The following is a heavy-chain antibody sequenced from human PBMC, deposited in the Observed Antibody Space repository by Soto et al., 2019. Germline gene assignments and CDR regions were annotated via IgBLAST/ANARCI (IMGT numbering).Heavy chain of an antibody. V-gene: IGHV3-23*01. J-gene: IGHJ5*02. CDR1: GFTFSTFA. D-gene: IGHD2-2*01. Sequence: EVQLLESGGGLVQPGGSLRLSCAASGFTFSTFAMSWVRQAPGKGLEWVSSISSGGISTYYADSVKGRFTISRDNSKNTLFLHMNSLRAEDTAIYYCAKGSRYSTDNLFDPWGHGTLVTVSS. CDR2: ISSGGIST. CDR3: AKGSRYSTDNLFDP.